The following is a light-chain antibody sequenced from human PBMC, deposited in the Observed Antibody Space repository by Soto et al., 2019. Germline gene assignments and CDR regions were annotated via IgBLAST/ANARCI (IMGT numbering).Light chain of an antibody. CDR2: AAS. CDR3: QKYSSVPV. Sequence: DIQMTQSPTSLSASVGDRVTITCQASQGIRNFVAWYQQKPGKAPKLLIYAASTLQSGVPSRFSGSGSGTDFTLTINSVQPEDVATYSCQKYSSVPVFGPGTKVEIK. J-gene: IGKJ3*01. CDR1: QGIRNF. V-gene: IGKV1-27*01.